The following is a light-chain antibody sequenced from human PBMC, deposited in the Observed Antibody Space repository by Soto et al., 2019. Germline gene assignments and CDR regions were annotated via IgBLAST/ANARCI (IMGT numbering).Light chain of an antibody. Sequence: EIVLTQSPATLSLSPGDRATLSCRASQSVSSYLAWYQQKPGQAPRLLIYDASNRATGIPARFSGSGSGTDFTLTISRLEPEDFAVYYCQQYGSSPWTFGQGTKVEIK. V-gene: IGKV3-11*01. J-gene: IGKJ1*01. CDR3: QQYGSSPWT. CDR2: DAS. CDR1: QSVSSY.